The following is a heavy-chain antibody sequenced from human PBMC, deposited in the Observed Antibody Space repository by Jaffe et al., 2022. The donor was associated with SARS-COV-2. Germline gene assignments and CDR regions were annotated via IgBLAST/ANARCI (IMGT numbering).Heavy chain of an antibody. D-gene: IGHD5-18*01. CDR2: LYTSGST. CDR3: ARMGGSRGFSYNWIDP. CDR1: GVSISRYY. J-gene: IGHJ5*02. Sequence: QVQLQESGPGLVKPSETLSLTCTVSGVSISRYYWSWIRQPAGKGLEWIGRLYTSGSTNYNPSLKSRLTMSVDTSKNQFSLKLSSVTAADTAVYYCARMGGSRGFSYNWIDPWGQGILVTVSS. V-gene: IGHV4-4*07.